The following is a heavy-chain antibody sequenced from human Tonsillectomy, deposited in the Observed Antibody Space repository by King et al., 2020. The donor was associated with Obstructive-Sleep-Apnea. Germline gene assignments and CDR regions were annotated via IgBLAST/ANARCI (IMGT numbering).Heavy chain of an antibody. V-gene: IGHV4-59*01. J-gene: IGHJ3*02. D-gene: IGHD3-10*01. Sequence: VQLQGSGPGLVKPSETLSLTCTVSGDSISSSYWSWIRQPPGKGLEWIGYIYYSGSTNYNSSLRSRVSISLDTSKNQFSLKLNSVTAADTAVYYCARGERIYASGSPDAFDIWGQGTMVTVSS. CDR3: ARGERIYASGSPDAFDI. CDR2: IYYSGST. CDR1: GDSISSSY.